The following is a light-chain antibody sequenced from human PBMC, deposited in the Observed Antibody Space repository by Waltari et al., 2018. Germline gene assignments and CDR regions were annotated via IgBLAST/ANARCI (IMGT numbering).Light chain of an antibody. CDR1: SSDVGNYNL. J-gene: IGLJ1*01. V-gene: IGLV2-23*02. CDR2: EVT. CDR3: CSYVGLGTYV. Sequence: QSGLAQPASASGSPGQSITIPCTRTSSDVGNYNLVSWYQQRHGKAPRLLIYEVTKLASVTSDRFSASKSGNTASLSISGLQAQEDEADYYCCSYVGLGTYVFGTGTKVTV.